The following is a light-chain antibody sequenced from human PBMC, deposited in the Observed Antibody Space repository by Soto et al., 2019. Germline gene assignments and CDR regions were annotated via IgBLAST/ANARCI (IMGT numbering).Light chain of an antibody. V-gene: IGKV3-15*01. CDR2: GAS. CDR1: QSVHSN. J-gene: IGKJ2*01. Sequence: EIVMTQSPNTVSVSPGDRATLSCRASQSVHSNLAWYQQKPGQAPRLLISGASTRAPGIPARFSGSGSGTKFTLSISGLQSEDFAVYYCQQYIDWPRYTFGQGTKLEIK. CDR3: QQYIDWPRYT.